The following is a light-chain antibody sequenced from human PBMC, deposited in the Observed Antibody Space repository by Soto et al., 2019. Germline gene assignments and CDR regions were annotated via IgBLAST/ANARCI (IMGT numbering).Light chain of an antibody. CDR1: SSDVGGYNY. Sequence: QSVLTQPASVSGYPGQSITISCTGTSSDVGGYNYVPWYQQHPVKAPKLMIYDVTNRPSGVSDRFSGSKSGNTASLTISGLQAEDEADYYCSSYTSSSTPYVFGTGTKVTVL. J-gene: IGLJ1*01. CDR2: DVT. CDR3: SSYTSSSTPYV. V-gene: IGLV2-14*01.